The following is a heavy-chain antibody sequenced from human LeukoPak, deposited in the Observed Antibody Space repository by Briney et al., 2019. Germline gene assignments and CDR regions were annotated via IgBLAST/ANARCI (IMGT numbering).Heavy chain of an antibody. CDR1: GGSIGSTDYY. Sequence: PSETLSLTCSVSGGSIGSTDYYWSWVRQPAGKGLEWIGRIYISGTIDYNPSLKSPVTISLDTSKNQFSLKLNSVTAADTAVYYCTRTSITMMGYYFDYWGQGTLVTVSS. CDR2: IYISGTI. D-gene: IGHD3-22*01. V-gene: IGHV4-61*02. CDR3: TRTSITMMGYYFDY. J-gene: IGHJ4*02.